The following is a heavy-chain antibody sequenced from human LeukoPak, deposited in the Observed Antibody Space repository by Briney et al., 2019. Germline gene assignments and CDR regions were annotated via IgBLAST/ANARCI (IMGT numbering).Heavy chain of an antibody. CDR2: IYYSGST. J-gene: IGHJ4*02. V-gene: IGHV4-59*12. Sequence: PSETLSLTCTVSGGSISSYYWSWIRQPPGKGLEWIGYIYYSGSTNYNPSLKSRVTISVDTSKNQFSLKLSSVTAADTAVYYCAHYDILTGLVGWGQGTLVTVSS. D-gene: IGHD3-9*01. CDR3: AHYDILTGLVG. CDR1: GGSISSYY.